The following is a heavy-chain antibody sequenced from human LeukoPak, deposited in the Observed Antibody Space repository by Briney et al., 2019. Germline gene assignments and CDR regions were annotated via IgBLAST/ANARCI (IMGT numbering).Heavy chain of an antibody. CDR3: ARIVGATSRGAFDI. CDR1: GGSISSYY. D-gene: IGHD1-26*01. J-gene: IGHJ3*02. CDR2: IYTGGST. V-gene: IGHV4-4*07. Sequence: KPSETLSLTCTVSGGSISSYYWSWIRQPAGKGLEWIGRIYTGGSTNYNPSLKSRVTMSVDTSKNQFSLKLSSVTAADTAVYYCARIVGATSRGAFDIWGQGTMVTVSS.